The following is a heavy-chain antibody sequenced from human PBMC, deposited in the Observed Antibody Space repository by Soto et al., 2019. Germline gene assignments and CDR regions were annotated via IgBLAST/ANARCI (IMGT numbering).Heavy chain of an antibody. Sequence: LSETLSLTCTVSGGSISNYYWSWIRQPAGKGLEWIGRIYTSGSTDYNPSLKSRVTMSVDTSKSQFSLRLSSVTAADTAVYYCARGHCTSTSCYPSDYWGQGALVTVSS. V-gene: IGHV4-4*07. D-gene: IGHD2-2*01. J-gene: IGHJ4*02. CDR2: IYTSGST. CDR3: ARGHCTSTSCYPSDY. CDR1: GGSISNYY.